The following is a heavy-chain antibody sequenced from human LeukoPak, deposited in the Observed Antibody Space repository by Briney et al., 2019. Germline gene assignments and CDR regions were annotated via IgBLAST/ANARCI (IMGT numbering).Heavy chain of an antibody. CDR2: IKSKTDGGTT. CDR3: TTMNFNYDYVWGSYRSPSGYAFDI. V-gene: IGHV3-15*01. J-gene: IGHJ3*02. CDR1: GFTFSNAW. D-gene: IGHD3-16*02. Sequence: PGGSLRLSCAASGFTFSNAWMSWVRQAPGKGLEWVGRIKSKTDGGTTDSAAPVKGRFTISRDDSKNTLYLQMNSLKIEDTAVYYCTTMNFNYDYVWGSYRSPSGYAFDIWGQGTMVTVSS.